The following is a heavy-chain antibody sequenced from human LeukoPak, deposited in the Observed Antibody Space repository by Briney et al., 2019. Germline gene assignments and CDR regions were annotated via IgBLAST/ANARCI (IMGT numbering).Heavy chain of an antibody. D-gene: IGHD3-10*01. J-gene: IGHJ4*02. CDR3: ARDPLYGSGSYHNVWVFDY. CDR2: INPNSGGT. V-gene: IGHV1-2*02. CDR1: GYTFTDYY. Sequence: ASVKVSCKASGYTFTDYYMQWVRQAPGQGLEWMGWINPNSGGTNYAQKFQGRVTMTTDTSISIAYMELSGLTSDDTAVYYCARDPLYGSGSYHNVWVFDYWGQGALVTVSS.